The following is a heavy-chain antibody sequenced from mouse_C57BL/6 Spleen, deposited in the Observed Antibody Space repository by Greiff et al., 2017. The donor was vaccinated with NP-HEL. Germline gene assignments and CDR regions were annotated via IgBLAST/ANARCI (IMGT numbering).Heavy chain of an antibody. V-gene: IGHV1-7*01. J-gene: IGHJ2*01. CDR3: ARGFITTVVATGYFDY. D-gene: IGHD1-1*01. Sequence: QVQLQQSGAELAKPGASVKLSCKASGYTFTSYWMHWVKQRPGQGLEWIGYINPSSGYTKYNQKFKDKATLTADKSSSTAYMQLSSLTYEDSAVYYCARGFITTVVATGYFDYWGQGTTLTVSS. CDR1: GYTFTSYW. CDR2: INPSSGYT.